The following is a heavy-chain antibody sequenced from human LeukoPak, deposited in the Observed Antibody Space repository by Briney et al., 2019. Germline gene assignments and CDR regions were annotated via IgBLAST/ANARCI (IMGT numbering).Heavy chain of an antibody. J-gene: IGHJ6*03. D-gene: IGHD6-13*01. CDR1: GYRFTSYW. CDR3: ATQTSSSWSGDYYYYMDV. CDR2: IYPGDSDT. V-gene: IGHV5-51*01. Sequence: GESLKISYQGSGYRFTSYWIGWVRQMPGKGLEWMGIIYPGDSDTRYSPSFQGQVTISADKSISTAYLQWSSLKASDTAMYYCATQTSSSWSGDYYYYMDVWGKGTTVTVSS.